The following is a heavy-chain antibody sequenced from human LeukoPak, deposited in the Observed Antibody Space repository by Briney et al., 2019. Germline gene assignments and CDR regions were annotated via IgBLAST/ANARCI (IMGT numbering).Heavy chain of an antibody. D-gene: IGHD6-6*01. J-gene: IGHJ4*02. V-gene: IGHV3-53*01. CDR2: IYSGGST. CDR3: ARDGSGRPEGLD. CDR1: GFTVSSNY. Sequence: GGSLRLSCAASGFTVSSNYMSWVRQAPGKGLEWVSVIYSGGSTYYAGSVKGRFTISRDNSKNTVYLQMNSLRAGDTAVYYCARDGSGRPEGLDWGRGTLVTVSS.